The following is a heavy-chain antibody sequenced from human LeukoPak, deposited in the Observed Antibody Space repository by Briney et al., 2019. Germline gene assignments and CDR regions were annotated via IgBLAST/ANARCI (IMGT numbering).Heavy chain of an antibody. CDR2: INPDGSTT. J-gene: IGHJ4*02. V-gene: IGHV3-74*01. CDR3: AYSGYSLY. Sequence: GESLRLSCAASGFTFSRYWIHWVRQAPGKGLEWVSRINPDGSTTTYADSVKGRFTISRDNAKNSLYLQMNSLRAEDTAVYYCAYSGYSLYWGQGTLVTVSS. D-gene: IGHD3-22*01. CDR1: GFTFSRYW.